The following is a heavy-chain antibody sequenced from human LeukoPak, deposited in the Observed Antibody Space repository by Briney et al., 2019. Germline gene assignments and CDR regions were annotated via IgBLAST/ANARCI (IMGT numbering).Heavy chain of an antibody. D-gene: IGHD6-25*01. Sequence: ASVKVSCKASGYTFTSYGISWVRQAPGQGLEWMGWINPNSGGTNYAQKFQGRVTMTRDTSISTAYMELSRLRSDDTAVYYCARDVSGPRVFDYWGQGTLVTVSS. J-gene: IGHJ4*02. CDR1: GYTFTSYG. CDR2: INPNSGGT. CDR3: ARDVSGPRVFDY. V-gene: IGHV1-2*02.